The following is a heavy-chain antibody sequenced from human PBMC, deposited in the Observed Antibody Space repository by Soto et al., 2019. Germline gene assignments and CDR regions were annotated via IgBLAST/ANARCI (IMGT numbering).Heavy chain of an antibody. Sequence: EVQLVESGGGLVQPGGSLRLSCAASGFTFYTYSMSWVRQAPGKGLEWISYIDSSGTITYYADSVKGRFTLSRDNAKNSLYPQRSSLRAEETAVESCTGDESRYIGYPCDYWGQGKMVTVSS. CDR1: GFTFYTYS. CDR3: TGDESRYIGYPCDY. J-gene: IGHJ4*02. D-gene: IGHD6-25*01. CDR2: IDSSGTIT. V-gene: IGHV3-48*01.